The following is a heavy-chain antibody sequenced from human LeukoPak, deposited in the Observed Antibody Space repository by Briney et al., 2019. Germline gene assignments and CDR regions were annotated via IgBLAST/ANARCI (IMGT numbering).Heavy chain of an antibody. CDR2: IFPSGGEI. V-gene: IGHV3-23*01. J-gene: IGHJ5*02. CDR3: AKDPRYYGSGSPWFDP. Sequence: GGSLRLSCAASGFTFSTFAMIWVRQPPGKGLEWVSSIFPSGGEIHYADSVRGRFTISRDNSKNTLYLQMNSLRAEDTAVYYCAKDPRYYGSGSPWFDPWGQGTLVTVSS. D-gene: IGHD3-10*01. CDR1: GFTFSTFA.